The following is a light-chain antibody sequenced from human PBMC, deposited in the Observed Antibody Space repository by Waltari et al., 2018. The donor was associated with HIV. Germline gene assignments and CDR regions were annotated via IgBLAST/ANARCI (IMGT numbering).Light chain of an antibody. CDR2: DNH. J-gene: IGLJ2*01. Sequence: SFVLTQPPSVSLAPGPTATITCGATDIGEMSVSSYQWKAGQAPVLAMFDNHDRPSGISERFSGSNSGNTATLTISRVEAGDEADYFCQVWDAKNNHRIFGGGTRLTVL. CDR3: QVWDAKNNHRI. V-gene: IGLV3-21*02. CDR1: DIGEMS.